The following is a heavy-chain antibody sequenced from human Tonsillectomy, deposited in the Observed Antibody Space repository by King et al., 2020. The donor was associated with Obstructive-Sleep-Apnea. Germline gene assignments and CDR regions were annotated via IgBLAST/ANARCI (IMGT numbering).Heavy chain of an antibody. Sequence: VQLVESGGGLVKPGGSLRLSCAAAGFTFSSYSMNWVRQAPGKGLEWVSSISSSNNYKYYADSVKGRFTISRDNAKNSLYLQMNSLRDEDTAMYYCARGRITVSDRIYWGQGTLVTVSS. V-gene: IGHV3-21*01. CDR2: ISSSNNYK. J-gene: IGHJ4*02. CDR1: GFTFSSYS. CDR3: ARGRITVSDRIY. D-gene: IGHD6-19*01.